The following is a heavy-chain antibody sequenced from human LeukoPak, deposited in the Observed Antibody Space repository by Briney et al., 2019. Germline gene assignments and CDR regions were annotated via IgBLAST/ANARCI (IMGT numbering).Heavy chain of an antibody. CDR2: IYYSGST. D-gene: IGHD6-6*01. Sequence: PSETLSLTCTVSGGSISSSSYYWGWIRQPPGKGLEWIGSIYYSGSTNYNPSLKSRVTISVDTSKNQFSLKLSSVTAADTAVYYCARGRKLDTYYYYYYMDVWGKGTTVTVSS. CDR1: GGSISSSSYY. J-gene: IGHJ6*03. CDR3: ARGRKLDTYYYYYYMDV. V-gene: IGHV4-39*07.